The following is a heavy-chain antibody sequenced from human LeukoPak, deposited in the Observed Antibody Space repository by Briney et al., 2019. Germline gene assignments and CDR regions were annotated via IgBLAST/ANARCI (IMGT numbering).Heavy chain of an antibody. CDR3: ARGARGVSYYYGMDV. Sequence: SETLSLTCAVYGGSFSGYYWSWIRQPPGKGLEWIGEINHSGSTNYNPSLKSRVTISVDTSKNQFSLKLSSVTAADTAVHYCARGARGVSYYYGMDVWGQGTTVTVSS. D-gene: IGHD2-8*01. V-gene: IGHV4-34*01. J-gene: IGHJ6*02. CDR2: INHSGST. CDR1: GGSFSGYY.